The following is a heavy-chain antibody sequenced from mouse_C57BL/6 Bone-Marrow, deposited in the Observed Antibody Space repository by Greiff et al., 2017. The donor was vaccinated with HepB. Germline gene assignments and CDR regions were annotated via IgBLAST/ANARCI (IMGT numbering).Heavy chain of an antibody. CDR2: IRSKSNNYAT. V-gene: IGHV10-1*01. Sequence: DVMLVESGGGLVQPKGSLKLSCAASGFSFNTYAMNWVRQAPGKGLEWVARIRSKSNNYATYYADSVKDRFTISRDDSESMLYLQMNNLKTEDTAMYYCATVVGGWYFDVWGTGTTVTVSS. CDR1: GFSFNTYA. CDR3: ATVVGGWYFDV. J-gene: IGHJ1*03. D-gene: IGHD1-1*01.